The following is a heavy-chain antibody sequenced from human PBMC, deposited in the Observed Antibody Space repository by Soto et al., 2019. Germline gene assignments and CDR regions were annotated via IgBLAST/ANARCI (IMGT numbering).Heavy chain of an antibody. J-gene: IGHJ5*02. D-gene: IGHD4-17*01. Sequence: GGSLRHPCASPGVPYSSYEMNWVRQAPGKGLEWVSYISSSGSTIYYADSVKGRFTISRDNAKNSLYLQMNSLRSEDTAVYYCARDRGYGDYIKLFDPWGQGSLVAVSS. CDR2: ISSSGSTI. CDR1: GVPYSSYE. V-gene: IGHV3-48*03. CDR3: ARDRGYGDYIKLFDP.